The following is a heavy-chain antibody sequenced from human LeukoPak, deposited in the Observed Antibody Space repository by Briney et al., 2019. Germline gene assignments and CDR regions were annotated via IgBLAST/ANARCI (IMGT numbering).Heavy chain of an antibody. CDR3: ARGLKGYVWGSYRYRGIYYMDV. CDR1: GYTFTSYD. J-gene: IGHJ6*03. V-gene: IGHV1-8*03. D-gene: IGHD3-16*02. CDR2: MNPNSGNT. Sequence: GASVKVSCKASGYTFTSYDINWVRRATGQGLEWMGWMNPNSGNTGYAQKFQGRVTITRNTSISTAYMELSSLRSEDTAVYYCARGLKGYVWGSYRYRGIYYMDVWGKGTTVTVSS.